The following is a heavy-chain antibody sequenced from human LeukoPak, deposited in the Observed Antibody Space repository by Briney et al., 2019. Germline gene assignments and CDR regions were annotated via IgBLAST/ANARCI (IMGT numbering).Heavy chain of an antibody. CDR1: GFTFSSYA. CDR3: AREYSSSWVFDY. J-gene: IGHJ4*02. V-gene: IGHV3-23*01. D-gene: IGHD6-13*01. Sequence: GGSLRLSCAASGFTFSSYAMSWVRQAPGEGLEWVSAISGSGDSTYYADSVKGRLTISRDDSKNTLYLQMNSLRAEDTAVYYCAREYSSSWVFDYWGQGTLVTVSS. CDR2: ISGSGDST.